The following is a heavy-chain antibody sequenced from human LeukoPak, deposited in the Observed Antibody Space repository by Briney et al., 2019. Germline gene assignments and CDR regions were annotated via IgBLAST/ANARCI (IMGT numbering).Heavy chain of an antibody. Sequence: GGSLRLSCAASGFTFSDYYMSWIRQAPGKGLEWVSYISSSGSTIYYADSVKGRFTISRDNAKNSLYLQMNSLRAEDTAAYYCARGPVDTAMVPDDYWGQGTLVTVSS. CDR1: GFTFSDYY. J-gene: IGHJ4*02. CDR2: ISSSGSTI. CDR3: ARGPVDTAMVPDDY. V-gene: IGHV3-11*01. D-gene: IGHD5-18*01.